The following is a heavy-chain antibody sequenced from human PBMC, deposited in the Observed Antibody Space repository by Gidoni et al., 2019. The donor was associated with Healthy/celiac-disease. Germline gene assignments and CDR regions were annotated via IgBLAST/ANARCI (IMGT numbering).Heavy chain of an antibody. Sequence: EVPLVSSGGGLVKSGVSLRLSCAASRFTFSSYSMNWVRQAPGKGLEWVSSISRSSSYIYYADSVKGRITISRDNGKNTRDREMNRLRAEDTAVYYCARVGGATDSFDIWGQGTMVTVSS. CDR3: ARVGGATDSFDI. D-gene: IGHD1-26*01. CDR1: RFTFSSYS. V-gene: IGHV3-21*01. CDR2: ISRSSSYI. J-gene: IGHJ3*02.